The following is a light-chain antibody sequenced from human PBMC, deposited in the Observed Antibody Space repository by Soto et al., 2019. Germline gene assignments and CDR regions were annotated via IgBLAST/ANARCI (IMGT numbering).Light chain of an antibody. CDR1: QGFSRW. Sequence: DIQMTQSPSTLSASVGDRVTITCRASQGFSRWLAWYQQKPGKAPKLLIYDASTLDRGVPSRFSGSGSGTEFTLTISSLQPDDFATYYCQQYNSYLSFGGGTKVEIK. J-gene: IGKJ4*01. V-gene: IGKV1-5*01. CDR3: QQYNSYLS. CDR2: DAS.